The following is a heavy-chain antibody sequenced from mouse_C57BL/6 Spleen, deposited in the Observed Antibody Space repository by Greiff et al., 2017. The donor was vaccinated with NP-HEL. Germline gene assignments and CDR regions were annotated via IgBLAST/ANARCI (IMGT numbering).Heavy chain of an antibody. Sequence: EVQLQQSGPELVKPGASVKIPCKASGYTFTDYNMDWVKQSHGKSLEWIGDINPNNGGTIYNQKFKGKATLTVDKSSSTAYMELRSLTSEDTAVYYCARRVYYYDSSHYAMDYWGEGTSVTVSS. CDR3: ARRVYYYDSSHYAMDY. CDR2: INPNNGGT. CDR1: GYTFTDYN. J-gene: IGHJ4*01. V-gene: IGHV1-18*01. D-gene: IGHD1-1*01.